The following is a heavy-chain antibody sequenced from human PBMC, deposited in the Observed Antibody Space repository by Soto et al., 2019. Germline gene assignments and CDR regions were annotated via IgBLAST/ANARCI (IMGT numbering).Heavy chain of an antibody. D-gene: IGHD5-12*01. V-gene: IGHV4-59*01. CDR3: ATGSGYATLGTLDY. J-gene: IGHJ4*02. Sequence: PSETLSLTCTVSGGSITSYYWSWIRQPPGKGLEWIGYIYYSGNTYYNPSLKSRVSISKDTSKNQFSLKLSSVTAADTAVYYCATGSGYATLGTLDYWGQGTLVTVS. CDR1: GGSITSYY. CDR2: IYYSGNT.